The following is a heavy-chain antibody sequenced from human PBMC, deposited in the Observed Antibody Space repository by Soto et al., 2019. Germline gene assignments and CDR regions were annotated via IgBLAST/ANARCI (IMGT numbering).Heavy chain of an antibody. V-gene: IGHV4-39*01. J-gene: IGHJ6*02. CDR3: ARQEKGSYYYVSTGVDV. Sequence: QLQLQESGPGLVKPSETLSLICTVSGGSITSSSYYWGWIRQPPGKGLEWIGSIYYSGTTKYNPSLMSRDTISVDTSKNQFSLKLSSVTAADTAVYFCARQEKGSYYYVSTGVDVWGQGTTVTVSS. CDR1: GGSITSSSYY. D-gene: IGHD3-22*01. CDR2: IYYSGTT.